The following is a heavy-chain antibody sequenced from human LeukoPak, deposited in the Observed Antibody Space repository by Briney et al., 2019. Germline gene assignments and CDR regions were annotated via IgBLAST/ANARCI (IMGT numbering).Heavy chain of an antibody. V-gene: IGHV3-23*01. CDR2: ISGSGGST. CDR1: GFTFSSYS. J-gene: IGHJ4*02. Sequence: GGSLRLSCAASGFTFSSYSMNWARQAPGKGLEWVSAISGSGGSTYYADSVKGRFTISRDNSKNTLCLQMNSLRAEDTAVYYCAKSATTVTTENIDYWGQGTLVTVSS. D-gene: IGHD4-11*01. CDR3: AKSATTVTTENIDY.